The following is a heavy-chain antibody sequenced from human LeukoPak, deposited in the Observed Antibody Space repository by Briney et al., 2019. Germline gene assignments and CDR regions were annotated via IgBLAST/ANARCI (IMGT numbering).Heavy chain of an antibody. V-gene: IGHV3-30*02. Sequence: PGGSLRLSCAASGFTFSSYGMHWVRQAPGKGLEWVAFIRYDGSNKYYADSMKGRFTISRDNSKNTLYLQMNSLRAEDTAVYYCARVSIGWYSFDYWGQGTLVTVSS. CDR2: IRYDGSNK. J-gene: IGHJ4*02. CDR1: GFTFSSYG. CDR3: ARVSIGWYSFDY. D-gene: IGHD6-19*01.